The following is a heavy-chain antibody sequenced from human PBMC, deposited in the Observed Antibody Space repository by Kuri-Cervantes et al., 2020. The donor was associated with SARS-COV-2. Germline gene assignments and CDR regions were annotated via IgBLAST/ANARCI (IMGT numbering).Heavy chain of an antibody. J-gene: IGHJ6*03. CDR2: ISSSGSTI. V-gene: IGHV3-11*04. Sequence: LSLTCAASGFTFSDYYMSWIRQAPGKGLEWVSYISSSGSTIYYADSVKGRFTISRDNAKNTLYLQMNSLRAEDTAVYYCAKDPVYYYYYMDVWGKGTTVTVSS. CDR1: GFTFSDYY. CDR3: AKDPVYYYYYMDV.